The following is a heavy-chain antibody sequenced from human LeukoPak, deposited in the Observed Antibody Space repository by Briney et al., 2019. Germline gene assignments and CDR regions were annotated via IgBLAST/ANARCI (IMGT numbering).Heavy chain of an antibody. CDR2: INWNGDST. D-gene: IGHD5-12*01. Sequence: GGSLRLSCAASGFNFDEYGMIWARQGLGKGLEWVSGINWNGDSTGCADSVKGRFTISRDNAKNSLYLQMNSLRAEDTALYYCARGGRGSWGQGTPVTVSS. V-gene: IGHV3-20*04. CDR1: GFNFDEYG. J-gene: IGHJ4*02. CDR3: ARGGRGS.